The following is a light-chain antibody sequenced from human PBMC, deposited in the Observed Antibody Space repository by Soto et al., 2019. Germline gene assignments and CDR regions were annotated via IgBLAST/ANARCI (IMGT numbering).Light chain of an antibody. CDR1: QSVNDNH. V-gene: IGKV3-20*01. Sequence: EVVLTQSPGTLSLSPGARATLSCRASQSVNDNHLAWYQQKGGQAPRLLIYGASTRATGVPERFSGSGFGTAYSLIINSLEPEDFALYYCQLYGGSPPRGTFGPGNTVEI. J-gene: IGKJ3*01. CDR2: GAS. CDR3: QLYGGSPPRGT.